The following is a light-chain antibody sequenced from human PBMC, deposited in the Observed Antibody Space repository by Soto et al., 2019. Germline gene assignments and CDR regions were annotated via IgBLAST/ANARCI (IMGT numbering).Light chain of an antibody. V-gene: IGLV2-14*01. CDR1: SSDVGGYNY. Sequence: QSALIQPASVSGSPGQSITISCTGTSSDVGGYNYVSWYQQHPGKAPKLMIYDVSNRPSGVSNRFSGSKSGNTASLTISGLQAEDEADYYCSSYTSSSTLGVVFGGGTKLTVL. CDR2: DVS. CDR3: SSYTSSSTLGVV. J-gene: IGLJ2*01.